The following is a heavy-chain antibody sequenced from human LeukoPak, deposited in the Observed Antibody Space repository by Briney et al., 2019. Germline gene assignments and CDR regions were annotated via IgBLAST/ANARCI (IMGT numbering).Heavy chain of an antibody. D-gene: IGHD2-2*01. CDR3: ARIPFVVVPAARRRGGWFDP. V-gene: IGHV4-34*01. CDR2: INHSGST. Sequence: TLSLTFAVYGGSFSGYYWSWIRQPPGKGLEWIGEINHSGSTNYNPSLKSRVTISVDTSKNQFSLKLSSVTAADTAVYYCARIPFVVVPAARRRGGWFDPWGQGTLVTVSS. J-gene: IGHJ5*02. CDR1: GGSFSGYY.